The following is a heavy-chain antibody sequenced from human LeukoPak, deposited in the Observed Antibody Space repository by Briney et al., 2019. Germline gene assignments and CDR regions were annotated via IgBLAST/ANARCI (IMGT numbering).Heavy chain of an antibody. Sequence: QPGGSLRLSCAASGFTFSSYGMHWVRQAPGKGLEWVAVISYDGSNKYYADSVKGRFTISRDNSKNTLYLQMNSLRAEDTAVYYCAKDPNQPYDFWSGSYGMDVWGQGTTVTVSS. CDR2: ISYDGSNK. CDR3: AKDPNQPYDFWSGSYGMDV. J-gene: IGHJ6*02. V-gene: IGHV3-30*18. D-gene: IGHD3-3*01. CDR1: GFTFSSYG.